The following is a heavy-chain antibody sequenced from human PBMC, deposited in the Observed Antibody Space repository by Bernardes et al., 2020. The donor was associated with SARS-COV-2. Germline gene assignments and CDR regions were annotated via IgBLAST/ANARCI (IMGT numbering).Heavy chain of an antibody. Sequence: GGSLRLSCAASGFTFGDYAMHWVRQAPGKGLEWVSGITWNSVTLGYADSVRGRFTISRDNAKNSLYLQMNSLRAEDTASYYCVVDEGYASGISDWGQGTLVTVSS. CDR3: VVDEGYASGISD. J-gene: IGHJ4*02. V-gene: IGHV3-9*01. D-gene: IGHD3-10*01. CDR2: ITWNSVTL. CDR1: GFTFGDYA.